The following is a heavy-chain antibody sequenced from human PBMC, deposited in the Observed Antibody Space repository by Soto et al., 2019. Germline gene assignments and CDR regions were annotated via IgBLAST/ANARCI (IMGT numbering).Heavy chain of an antibody. D-gene: IGHD4-17*01. CDR3: AKDSTVTTSLYFYYYGFDV. CDR2: VSGRGGST. CDR1: GFTFSSYA. V-gene: IGHV3-23*01. J-gene: IGHJ6*02. Sequence: GGSLRLSCVASGFTFSSYAMNWVRQAPGKGLEWVSAVSGRGGSTKYADSVKGRFIISRDNSNSTLYLQMDSLRGEDTAVYYCAKDSTVTTSLYFYYYGFDVWGQGTTVTVSS.